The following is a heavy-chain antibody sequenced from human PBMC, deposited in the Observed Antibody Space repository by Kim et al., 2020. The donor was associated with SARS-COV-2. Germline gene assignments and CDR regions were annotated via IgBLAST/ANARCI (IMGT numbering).Heavy chain of an antibody. CDR3: SNDFSWWGFDA. CDR1: GFTFSGHA. CDR2: SIHSDHTN. Sequence: GGSLRLSCAASGFTFSGHAMTWVRQAPGKGPEWVSSIHSDHTNYYAGSVKGRFTISRDDFKNTLNLQMNSLSADDTAEYYCSNDFSWWGFDAGGRGTL. V-gene: IGHV3-23*01. J-gene: IGHJ5*02. D-gene: IGHD2-15*01.